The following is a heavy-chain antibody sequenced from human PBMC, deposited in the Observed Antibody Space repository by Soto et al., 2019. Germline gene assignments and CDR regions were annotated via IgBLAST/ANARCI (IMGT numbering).Heavy chain of an antibody. CDR3: ARASGYSSTDNWFDP. Sequence: QVQLVQSVAEVKKPGASVKVSCKAPGYTFTSYGIRWVRQSPGQGLEWMGWINAYNGNTNNAQKFQGRVAVTTDTSTSTAYMELMNLRSDDTAAYYCARASGYSSTDNWFDPWGQGTLVTVSS. CDR2: INAYNGNT. J-gene: IGHJ5*02. CDR1: GYTFTSYG. D-gene: IGHD6-13*01. V-gene: IGHV1-18*01.